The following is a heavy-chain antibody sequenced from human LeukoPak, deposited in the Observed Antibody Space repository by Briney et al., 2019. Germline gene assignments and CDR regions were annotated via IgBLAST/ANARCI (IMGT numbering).Heavy chain of an antibody. Sequence: GGSLRLSCAASGSTLSNHWMHWVRQVPGKGLVWVSRISGDEIWTSYADSVKGRFIISRDNAKDTLYLQMNSLRTEDTAVYYCAREYNSGPKQTDAFDIWGQGTMVTVSS. CDR3: AREYNSGPKQTDAFDI. CDR2: ISGDEIWT. D-gene: IGHD3-22*01. CDR1: GSTLSNHW. J-gene: IGHJ3*02. V-gene: IGHV3-74*01.